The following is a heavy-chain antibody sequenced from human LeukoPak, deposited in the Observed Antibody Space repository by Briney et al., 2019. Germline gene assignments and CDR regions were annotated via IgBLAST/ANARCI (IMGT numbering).Heavy chain of an antibody. CDR3: ASRGAGSSGWSFDY. CDR2: IYYSGST. Sequence: SETLSLTCTVSGGSISSYYWSWIRQPPGKGLEWIGYIYYSGSTNYNPSLKSRVTISVGPSMNQFSLKLSSVTAADTAVYYCASRGAGSSGWSFDYWGQGTLVTVSS. D-gene: IGHD6-19*01. V-gene: IGHV4-59*01. CDR1: GGSISSYY. J-gene: IGHJ4*02.